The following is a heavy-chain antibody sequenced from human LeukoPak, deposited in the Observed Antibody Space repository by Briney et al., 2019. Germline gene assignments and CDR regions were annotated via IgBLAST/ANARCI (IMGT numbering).Heavy chain of an antibody. CDR2: ISSSSSYI. CDR1: GFTFSSYS. D-gene: IGHD3-3*01. CDR3: ARGRLRFLEWLLYPFDY. V-gene: IGHV3-21*01. Sequence: GGSLRLSCAASGFTFSSYSMNWVRQAPGKGLEWVSSISSSSSYIYYADLVKGRFTISRDNAKSSLYLQMNSLRAEDTAVYYCARGRLRFLEWLLYPFDYWGQGTLVTVSS. J-gene: IGHJ4*02.